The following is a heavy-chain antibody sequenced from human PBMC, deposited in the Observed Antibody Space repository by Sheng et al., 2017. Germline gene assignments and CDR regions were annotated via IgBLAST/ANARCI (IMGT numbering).Heavy chain of an antibody. CDR1: GFTFSSYS. D-gene: IGHD3-22*01. Sequence: EVQLVESGGGLVKPGGSLRLSCAASGFTFSSYSMNWVRQAPGKGLEWVSSISSSSSYIYYADSVKGRFTISRDNAKNSLYLQMSSLRAEDTAVYYCARANDDSSGYYLPWYFDLWGRGTLVTVSS. CDR2: ISSSSSYI. V-gene: IGHV3-21*01. CDR3: ARANDDSSGYYLPWYFDL. J-gene: IGHJ2*01.